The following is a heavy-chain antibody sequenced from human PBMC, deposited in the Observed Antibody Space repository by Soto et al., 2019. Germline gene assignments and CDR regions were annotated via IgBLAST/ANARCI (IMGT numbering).Heavy chain of an antibody. Sequence: PGGSLRLCCAASGFTFSSYAMHWVRQAPGKGLEWVAVISYDGSNKYYADSVKGRFTISRDNSKNTLYLQMNSLRAEDTAVYYCARVGYQLPYYYYYGMDVWGQGTTVTV. D-gene: IGHD2-2*01. J-gene: IGHJ6*02. CDR1: GFTFSSYA. CDR2: ISYDGSNK. CDR3: ARVGYQLPYYYYYGMDV. V-gene: IGHV3-30-3*01.